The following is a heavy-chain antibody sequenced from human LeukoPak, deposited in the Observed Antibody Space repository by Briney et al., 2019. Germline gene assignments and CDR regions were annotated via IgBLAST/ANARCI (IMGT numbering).Heavy chain of an antibody. CDR1: GFTFSSYA. CDR2: ISGSGGST. Sequence: GGSLRLSCAASGFTFSSYAMSWVRQAPGKGLEWVSAISGSGGSTYYADSVKGRFTISSDNSKNTLYLQMNSLRAEDTAVYYCAKIGVSDYDFWSGYYYWGQGTLVTVSS. CDR3: AKIGVSDYDFWSGYYY. J-gene: IGHJ4*02. D-gene: IGHD3-3*01. V-gene: IGHV3-23*01.